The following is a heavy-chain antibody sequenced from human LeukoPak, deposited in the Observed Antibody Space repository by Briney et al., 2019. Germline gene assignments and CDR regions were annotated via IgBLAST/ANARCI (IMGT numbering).Heavy chain of an antibody. V-gene: IGHV4-61*02. J-gene: IGHJ4*02. CDR1: GGSITSGSYY. Sequence: SETLSLTCTVSGGSITSGSYYRSWIRQPAGKGLEWIGRIYTSGSTNYNPSLKSRVTISLDTSKNKFSLKLTSVTAADTAVYYCAREFAKAFDYWGQGTLVTVSS. D-gene: IGHD2-21*01. CDR3: AREFAKAFDY. CDR2: IYTSGST.